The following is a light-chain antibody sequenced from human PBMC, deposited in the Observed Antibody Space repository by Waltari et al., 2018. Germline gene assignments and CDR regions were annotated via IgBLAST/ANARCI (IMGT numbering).Light chain of an antibody. J-gene: IGKJ1*01. CDR2: GTS. V-gene: IGKV3-20*01. Sequence: EVVLSQSPVTLSLSPGETATLSCRASRRVGANFLAWYHQRPGQSPRLLIYGTSTRAGGILDRFNGGGSGTDFTLIINRLEPEDLGQYFCHQYDQTPWTFGQGTTVE. CDR1: RRVGANF. CDR3: HQYDQTPWT.